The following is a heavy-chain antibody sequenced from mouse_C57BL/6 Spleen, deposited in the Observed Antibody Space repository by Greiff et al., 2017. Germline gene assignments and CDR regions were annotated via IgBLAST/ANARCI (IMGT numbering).Heavy chain of an antibody. J-gene: IGHJ2*01. CDR2: ISSGGSYT. Sequence: EVKVVESGGDLVKPGGSLKLSCAASGFTFSSYGMSWVRQTPDKRLEWVATISSGGSYTYYPDSVKGRFTISRDNAKNTLYLQMSSLKSEDTAMYYCARHPQLTGTSYYFDYWGQGTTLTVSS. D-gene: IGHD4-1*01. V-gene: IGHV5-6*01. CDR3: ARHPQLTGTSYYFDY. CDR1: GFTFSSYG.